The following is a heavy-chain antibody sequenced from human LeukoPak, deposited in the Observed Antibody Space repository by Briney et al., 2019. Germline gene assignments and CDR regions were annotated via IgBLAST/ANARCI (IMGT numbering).Heavy chain of an antibody. CDR1: GGSFSGYY. CDR3: AVTFIAAAGDDAFDI. J-gene: IGHJ3*02. CDR2: INHSGST. V-gene: IGHV4-34*01. D-gene: IGHD6-13*01. Sequence: SETLSLTCAVYGGSFSGYYWSWIRQPPGGGLEWIGEINHSGSTNYNPSLKSRVTISVDTSKNQFSLKLSSVTAADTAVYYCAVTFIAAAGDDAFDIWGQGAMVTVSS.